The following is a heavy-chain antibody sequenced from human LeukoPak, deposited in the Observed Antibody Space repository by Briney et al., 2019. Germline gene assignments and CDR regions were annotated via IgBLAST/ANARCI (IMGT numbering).Heavy chain of an antibody. Sequence: AGGSLRLSCAASGCTFKTYAMSWVRQAPGKGLEWVSGIRSSGDSTYYADSVKGRFTISRDNSRNTLYLQMNSLSAEDTAVYYCAKEVRESAWFYFDYWGQGTLATVSS. CDR2: IRSSGDST. D-gene: IGHD3-10*01. V-gene: IGHV3-23*01. CDR1: GCTFKTYA. J-gene: IGHJ4*02. CDR3: AKEVRESAWFYFDY.